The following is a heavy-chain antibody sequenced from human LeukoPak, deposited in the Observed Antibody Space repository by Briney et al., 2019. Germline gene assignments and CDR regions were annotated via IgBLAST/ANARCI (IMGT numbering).Heavy chain of an antibody. CDR3: ARVGSQLNSSSWPYYYYYYMDV. CDR2: INHSGST. V-gene: IGHV4-34*01. D-gene: IGHD6-13*01. CDR1: GGSFSGYY. J-gene: IGHJ6*03. Sequence: SETLSLTCAVYGGSFSGYYWSWIRQPPGKGLEWIGEINHSGSTNYNPSLKSRVTISVDTSKNQFSLKLSSVTAADTAVYYCARVGSQLNSSSWPYYYYYYMDVWGKGTTVTVSS.